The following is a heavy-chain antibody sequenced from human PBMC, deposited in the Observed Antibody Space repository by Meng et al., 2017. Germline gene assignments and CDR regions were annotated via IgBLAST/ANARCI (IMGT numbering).Heavy chain of an antibody. V-gene: IGHV3-11*01. Sequence: GESLKISCAASGFTFSDYYMSWIRQAPGKGLEWGSYISSSGSTIYYADSVKGRFTISRDNPTNSLYLQMNSLRAEDTAVYYCARPGIAVAGKLYFQHWGRGTLVTVSS. CDR2: ISSSGSTI. D-gene: IGHD6-19*01. CDR1: GFTFSDYY. CDR3: ARPGIAVAGKLYFQH. J-gene: IGHJ1*01.